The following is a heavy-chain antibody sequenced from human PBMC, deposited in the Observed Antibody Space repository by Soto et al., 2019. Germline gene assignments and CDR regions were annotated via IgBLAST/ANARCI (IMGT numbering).Heavy chain of an antibody. D-gene: IGHD2-15*01. Sequence: EVQLLESGGGLVQPGGSLRLSCAASGFTFSSYAMSWVRQAPGKGLEWVSFIIGSGDSTYYTDSVKGRFSISRDNSKNSLHLQRHRLRAEDTAVYYCAKGHKGYCSGGSCHLDYWGQGTLVTVSS. CDR1: GFTFSSYA. V-gene: IGHV3-23*01. CDR3: AKGHKGYCSGGSCHLDY. CDR2: IIGSGDST. J-gene: IGHJ4*02.